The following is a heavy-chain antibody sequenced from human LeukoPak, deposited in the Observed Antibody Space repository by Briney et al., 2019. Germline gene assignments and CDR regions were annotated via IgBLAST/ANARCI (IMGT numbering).Heavy chain of an antibody. D-gene: IGHD6-13*01. J-gene: IGHJ4*02. CDR3: ARFRSSWYEVGGYYFDY. V-gene: IGHV4-39*07. Sequence: SETLSLTCTVSGGSISSSSYYWGWIRQPPGKGLEWIGEINHSGSTNYNPSLKSRVTISVDTSKNQFSLKLSSVTAADTAVYYCARFRSSWYEVGGYYFDYWGQGTLVTVSS. CDR1: GGSISSSSYY. CDR2: INHSGST.